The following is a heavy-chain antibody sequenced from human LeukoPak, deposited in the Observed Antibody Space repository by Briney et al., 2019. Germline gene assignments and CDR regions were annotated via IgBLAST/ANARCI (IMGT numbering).Heavy chain of an antibody. V-gene: IGHV4-59*01. J-gene: IGHJ5*02. CDR3: AREVKLRFLGTNWFDP. Sequence: SETLSLTCTVSGGSISSYYWSWIRQPPGKGLEWIGYIYYSGSTNYNPSLKSRVTISVDTSKNQFSLKLSSVTAADTAVYYCAREVKLRFLGTNWFDPWGQGTLVTVSS. D-gene: IGHD3-3*01. CDR2: IYYSGST. CDR1: GGSISSYY.